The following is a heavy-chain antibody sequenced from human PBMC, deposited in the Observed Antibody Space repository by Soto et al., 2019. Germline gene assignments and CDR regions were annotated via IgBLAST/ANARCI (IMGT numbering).Heavy chain of an antibody. J-gene: IGHJ4*02. D-gene: IGHD3-3*01. CDR2: IWYDGSNK. Sequence: GGSLRLSCAASGFTFSSYGMHWVRQAPGKGLEWVAVIWYDGSNKYYADSVKGRFTISRDNSKNTLYLQMNSLRAEDTAVYYCARDYRLEDYDSLFDYWGQGTLVTVSS. CDR3: ARDYRLEDYDSLFDY. CDR1: GFTFSSYG. V-gene: IGHV3-33*01.